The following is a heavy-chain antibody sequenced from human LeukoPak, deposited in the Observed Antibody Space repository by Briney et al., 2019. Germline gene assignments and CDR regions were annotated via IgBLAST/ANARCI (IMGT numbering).Heavy chain of an antibody. V-gene: IGHV1-18*01. CDR2: ISAYNGNT. D-gene: IGHD3-10*01. CDR1: GYTFTSYG. Sequence: ASVKVSCKASGYTFTSYGISWVRQAPGQGREWMGWISAYNGNTNYAQKLQGRVTMTTDTSTSTAYMELRSLRSDDTAVYYCARVQSGSGSYGVWDYWGQGTLVTVSS. J-gene: IGHJ4*02. CDR3: ARVQSGSGSYGVWDY.